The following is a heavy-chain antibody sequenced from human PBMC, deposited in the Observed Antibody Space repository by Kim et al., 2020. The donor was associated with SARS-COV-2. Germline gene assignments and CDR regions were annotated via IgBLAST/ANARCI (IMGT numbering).Heavy chain of an antibody. CDR2: IDPSDSYT. D-gene: IGHD2-15*01. CDR3: ARGGYCSGGSCYSGIGWFDP. CDR1: GYSFTSYW. J-gene: IGHJ5*02. Sequence: GESLKISCKGSGYSFTSYWISWVRQMPGKGLEWMGRIDPSDSYTNYSPSFQGHVTISADKSISTAYLQWSSLKASDTAMYYCARGGYCSGGSCYSGIGWFDPWGQGTLVTVSS. V-gene: IGHV5-10-1*01.